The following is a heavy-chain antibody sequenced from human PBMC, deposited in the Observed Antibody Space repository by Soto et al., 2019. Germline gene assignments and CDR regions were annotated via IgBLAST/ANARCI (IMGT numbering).Heavy chain of an antibody. CDR3: VRASMPKAHFDS. D-gene: IGHD2-2*01. V-gene: IGHV4-4*07. CDR1: GCSIRGYY. CDR2: MHTSGST. J-gene: IGHJ4*02. Sequence: XETLSLTCTVSGCSIRGYYWSWIRQSAGMGLEWIGRMHTSGSTNYNPSLKSRVTFSVDMSKNQISLKLTSVTAADTALYYCVRASMPKAHFDSWGQGTLVTVSS.